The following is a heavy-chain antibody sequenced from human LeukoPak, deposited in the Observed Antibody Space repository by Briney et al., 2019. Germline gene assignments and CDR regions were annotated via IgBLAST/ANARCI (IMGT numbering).Heavy chain of an antibody. D-gene: IGHD6-19*01. J-gene: IGHJ4*02. CDR2: ISYDGSNK. CDR3: AREQSSDWYYFDY. Sequence: GGSLRLSCAASGFTFSSYAMHWVRQAPGKGLEWVAVISYDGSNKYYADSVKGRFTISRDNSKNTLYLQMNSLRAEDTAVYYCAREQSSDWYYFDYWGQGTLVTVSS. CDR1: GFTFSSYA. V-gene: IGHV3-30-3*01.